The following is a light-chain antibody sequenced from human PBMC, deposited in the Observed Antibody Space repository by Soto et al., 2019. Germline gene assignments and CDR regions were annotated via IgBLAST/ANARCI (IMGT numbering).Light chain of an antibody. CDR2: DAS. CDR3: QQRSNWT. CDR1: QSVSSY. Sequence: EIVLTQSPATLSLSPWERATLSCRASQSVSSYLAWYQQKPGQAPRLLIYDASNRATGIPARFSGSGSGTDFTLTISSLEPEDFAVYYCQQRSNWTFGGGTKVEIK. J-gene: IGKJ4*01. V-gene: IGKV3-11*01.